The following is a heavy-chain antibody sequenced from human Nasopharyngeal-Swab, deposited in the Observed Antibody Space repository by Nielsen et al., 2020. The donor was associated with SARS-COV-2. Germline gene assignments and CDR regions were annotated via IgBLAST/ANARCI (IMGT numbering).Heavy chain of an antibody. CDR1: GFTFSSYS. V-gene: IGHV3-21*01. J-gene: IGHJ6*03. Sequence: GGSLRLSCAASGFTFSSYSMNWVRQAPGKGLEWVSSISSSSSYIYYADSVKGRFIISRDNAKNSLYLQMNSLRAEDTAVYYCAREGSYGPVSYMDVWGKGTTVTVSS. D-gene: IGHD5-18*01. CDR2: ISSSSSYI. CDR3: AREGSYGPVSYMDV.